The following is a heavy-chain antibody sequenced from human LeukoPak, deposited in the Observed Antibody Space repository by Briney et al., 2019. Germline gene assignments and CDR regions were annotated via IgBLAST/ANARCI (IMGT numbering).Heavy chain of an antibody. D-gene: IGHD3-16*02. CDR2: IKSKTDGGTT. Sequence: PGGSLRLSCAASGFTFSNGWMSWVRQAPGKGLEGVGRIKSKTDGGTTDSASPVKRRFTISSDDSKNTLYLQMNSLTTEDTAVYYCTSAMITFGGVIVLLPDYWGQGTLVTVSS. V-gene: IGHV3-15*01. CDR1: GFTFSNGW. CDR3: TSAMITFGGVIVLLPDY. J-gene: IGHJ4*02.